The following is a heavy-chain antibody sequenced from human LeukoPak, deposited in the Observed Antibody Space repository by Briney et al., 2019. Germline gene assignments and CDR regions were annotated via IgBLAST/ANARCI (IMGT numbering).Heavy chain of an antibody. D-gene: IGHD1-1*01. CDR1: GGSISSYN. CDR3: ARGNWNYFDS. CDR2: IYTSGST. V-gene: IGHV4-4*07. J-gene: IGHJ4*02. Sequence: PLETLSLTCTVPGGSISSYNWSWLRQPARKGLEWIGRIYTSGSTNYNPSLKTRVTMSVDTSKSQFSLKLSSVTAADTAVYFCARGNWNYFDSWGQGTLVTVSS.